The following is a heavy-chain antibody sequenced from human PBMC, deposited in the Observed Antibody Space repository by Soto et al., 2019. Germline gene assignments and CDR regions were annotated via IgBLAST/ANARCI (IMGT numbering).Heavy chain of an antibody. CDR3: ARDRVYSSFVDWFDP. J-gene: IGHJ5*02. Sequence: SETLSLTCTVSGGSISSYYWSWIRQPPGKGLEWIGYIYYSGSTNYNPSLKSRVTISVDTSKNQFSLKLSSVTAADTAVYYCARDRVYSSFVDWFDPWGQGTLVTVAS. CDR2: IYYSGST. V-gene: IGHV4-59*01. D-gene: IGHD6-6*01. CDR1: GGSISSYY.